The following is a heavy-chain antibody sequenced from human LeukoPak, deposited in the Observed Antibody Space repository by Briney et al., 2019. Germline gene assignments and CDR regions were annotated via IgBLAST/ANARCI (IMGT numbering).Heavy chain of an antibody. J-gene: IGHJ4*02. CDR2: ISTYNGNT. CDR1: GGTFSSYA. CDR3: ARVLGSHYYYDGSDYLDY. Sequence: GASVKVSCKASGGTFSSYAISWVRQAPGQGFEWMGWISTYNGNTNYAQRLQDRVTMTTDTSTSTAYMELRSLRSDDTAVYYCARVLGSHYYYDGSDYLDYWGQGALVTVSS. V-gene: IGHV1-18*01. D-gene: IGHD3-22*01.